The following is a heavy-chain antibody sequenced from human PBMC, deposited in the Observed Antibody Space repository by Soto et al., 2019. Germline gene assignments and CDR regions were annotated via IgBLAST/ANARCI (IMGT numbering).Heavy chain of an antibody. V-gene: IGHV4-39*01. CDR3: ARHTLYWNDVDY. Sequence: QLQLQESGPGLVKPSETLSLTCTVSGGSISSSSYYWGWIRQPPGKGLEWIGSIYYSGSTYYNPSLKSRVTMSVDTSKNQFSVKLSSVTAADTAVYYCARHTLYWNDVDYWGQGTLVTVSS. D-gene: IGHD1-1*01. CDR2: IYYSGST. J-gene: IGHJ4*02. CDR1: GGSISSSSYY.